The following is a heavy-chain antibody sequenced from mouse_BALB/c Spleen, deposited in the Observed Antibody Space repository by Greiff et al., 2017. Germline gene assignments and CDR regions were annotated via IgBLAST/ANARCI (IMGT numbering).Heavy chain of an antibody. CDR2: INPSNGRT. Sequence: QVQLQQSGPELVKPGASVKLSCKASGYTFTSYWMHWVKQRPGQGLEWIGEINPSNGRTNYNEKFKSKATLTVDKSSSTAYMQLSSLTSEDSAVYYCASGATVGYFDVWGAGTTVTVSS. J-gene: IGHJ1*01. CDR1: GYTFTSYW. D-gene: IGHD1-1*01. CDR3: ASGATVGYFDV. V-gene: IGHV1S81*02.